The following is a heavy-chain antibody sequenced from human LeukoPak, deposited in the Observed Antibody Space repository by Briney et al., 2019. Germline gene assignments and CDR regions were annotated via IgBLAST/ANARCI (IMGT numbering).Heavy chain of an antibody. V-gene: IGHV3-7*01. Sequence: PGGSLRLSCAASGFTFSSYWMSWVRQAPGKGLEWVANIKQDGSEKYYVDSVKGRFTIPRDNAKNSLYLQMNSLRAEDTAVYYCARTRITMIVGLASRFDYWGQGTLVTVSS. D-gene: IGHD3-22*01. CDR3: ARTRITMIVGLASRFDY. CDR1: GFTFSSYW. J-gene: IGHJ4*02. CDR2: IKQDGSEK.